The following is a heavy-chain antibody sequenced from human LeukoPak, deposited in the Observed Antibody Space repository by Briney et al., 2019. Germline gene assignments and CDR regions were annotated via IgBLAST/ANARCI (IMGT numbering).Heavy chain of an antibody. Sequence: SGGSLRLSCAASGFTFSSYAMSWVRQAPGKGLEWVSAISGSGGSTYYADSVKGRFTISRDNSKNTLYLQMNSLRAEDTAVYYCAKDEMVRGVRYFDYWGQGTLVTVSS. D-gene: IGHD3-10*01. J-gene: IGHJ4*02. V-gene: IGHV3-23*01. CDR3: AKDEMVRGVRYFDY. CDR1: GFTFSSYA. CDR2: ISGSGGST.